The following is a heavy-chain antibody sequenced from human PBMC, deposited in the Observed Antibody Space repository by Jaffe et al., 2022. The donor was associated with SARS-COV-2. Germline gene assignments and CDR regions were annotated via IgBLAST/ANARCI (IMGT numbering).Heavy chain of an antibody. V-gene: IGHV3-9*01. CDR1: GFTFDNYA. CDR2: ISWNSASI. J-gene: IGHJ4*02. D-gene: IGHD4-17*01. Sequence: EAQLVESGGGLVQPGRSLRLSCAASGFTFDNYAMHWVRQGPGKGLEWVSGISWNSASIDYADSVKGRFTISRDNAKNSLYLQMNSLRVEDTALYFCGKDVGPGPVTYYFDSWGRGTLVTVSP. CDR3: GKDVGPGPVTYYFDS.